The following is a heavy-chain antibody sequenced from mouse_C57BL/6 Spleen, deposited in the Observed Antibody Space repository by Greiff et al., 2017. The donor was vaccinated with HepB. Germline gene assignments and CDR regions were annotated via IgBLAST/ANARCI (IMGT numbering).Heavy chain of an antibody. CDR2: IDPTDSST. D-gene: IGHD3-1*01. CDR1: GYTFTSYD. V-gene: IGHV1-85*01. J-gene: IGHJ4*01. CDR3: ARARRADHAMDY. Sequence: VQLQQSGPELVKPGASVKLSCKASGYTFTSYDINWVKQRPGQGLEWIGRIDPTDSSTKYNEKFKGKGTLTVDKYSSTAYMQLHSLTSEDSAVYVYARARRADHAMDYWGQGTAVTVSA.